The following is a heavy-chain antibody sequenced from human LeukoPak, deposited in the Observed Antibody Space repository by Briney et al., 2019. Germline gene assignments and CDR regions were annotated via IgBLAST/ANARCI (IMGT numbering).Heavy chain of an antibody. CDR1: GFTFTNYW. J-gene: IGHJ4*02. D-gene: IGHD5-18*01. CDR2: IRYDGSNK. Sequence: GGSLRLSCAASGFTFTNYWMSWVRQAPGKGLELVAFIRYDGSNKYYADSVKGRFTISRDNSKNTLYLQMNSLRAEDTAVYYCAKDPRDHSYGWNWRYFDYWGQGTLVTVSA. V-gene: IGHV3-30*02. CDR3: AKDPRDHSYGWNWRYFDY.